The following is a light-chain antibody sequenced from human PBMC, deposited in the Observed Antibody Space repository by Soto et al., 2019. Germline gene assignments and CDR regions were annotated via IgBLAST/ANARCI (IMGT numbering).Light chain of an antibody. Sequence: QSVLTQPASVSGSPGQSITISCTGTSSVVGGYNYVSWYQQHPGKAPKLMIYDVSNRPSGVSNRFSGSKSGNTASLTISGLQAEDEADYYCSSYTSSSTDVFGTGTKVTGL. CDR3: SSYTSSSTDV. V-gene: IGLV2-14*01. CDR2: DVS. CDR1: SSVVGGYNY. J-gene: IGLJ1*01.